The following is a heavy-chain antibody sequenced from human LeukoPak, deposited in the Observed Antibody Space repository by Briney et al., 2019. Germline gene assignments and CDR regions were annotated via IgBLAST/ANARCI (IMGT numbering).Heavy chain of an antibody. J-gene: IGHJ4*02. Sequence: GGSLRLSCTASRFTFSDYGMHWFRQAPGKGLEWVTFISYDGSNKYYADSVKGRFTISRDISKNTLYQQMNSLITDDTAVYYCAKELDYGGNSAFHYWGQGAMVAVAS. V-gene: IGHV3-30*18. CDR2: ISYDGSNK. CDR3: AKELDYGGNSAFHY. CDR1: RFTFSDYG. D-gene: IGHD4-23*01.